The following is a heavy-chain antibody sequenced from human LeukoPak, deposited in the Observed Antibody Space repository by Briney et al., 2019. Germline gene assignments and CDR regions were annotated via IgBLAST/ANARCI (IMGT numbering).Heavy chain of an antibody. CDR3: AREPEKVVPNAALDY. CDR2: IRYDGSNK. J-gene: IGHJ4*02. Sequence: GGSLRLSCAASGFTFSTLWMSWVRQAPGKGLEWVALIRYDGSNKYYAESAKGRFTISRDNSKNTLYLQMNSLRAEDTAVYYCAREPEKVVPNAALDYWGQGTLVTVSS. V-gene: IGHV3-30*02. CDR1: GFTFSTLW. D-gene: IGHD1-14*01.